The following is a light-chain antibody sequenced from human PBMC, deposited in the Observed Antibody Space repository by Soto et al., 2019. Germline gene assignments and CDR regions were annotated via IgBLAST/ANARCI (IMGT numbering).Light chain of an antibody. CDR3: QESGSSGT. CDR1: QSVCNNY. V-gene: IGKV3-20*01. CDR2: GAS. J-gene: IGKJ1*01. Sequence: IVLTQSPGTLSLSPGERATLSCRASQSVCNNYLAWYQQNPGQAPRLLIYGASNRATGIPDRFSGSGSGTDFTLTIIRLEPEEFAVYYCQESGSSGTFGQGTKVDIK.